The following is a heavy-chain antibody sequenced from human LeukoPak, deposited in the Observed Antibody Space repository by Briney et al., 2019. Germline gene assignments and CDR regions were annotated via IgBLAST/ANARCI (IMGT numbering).Heavy chain of an antibody. V-gene: IGHV4-31*03. CDR3: ARGGVGAWFDP. CDR2: IYYSGTT. D-gene: IGHD1-26*01. CDR1: GGSISTGGYY. Sequence: PSETLSLTCTVSGGSISTGGYYWSWIRQHPGKGLEWIGYIYYSGTTYYNPSLKGRVTISVDTSQNQFSLKLSSVTAADTAVYYCARGGVGAWFDPWGQGTLVTVSS. J-gene: IGHJ5*02.